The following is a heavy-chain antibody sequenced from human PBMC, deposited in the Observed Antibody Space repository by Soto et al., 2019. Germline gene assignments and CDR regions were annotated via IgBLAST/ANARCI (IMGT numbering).Heavy chain of an antibody. V-gene: IGHV3-64*01. Sequence: EVQLAESGGGLAQPGGSLRLSCAASGFTLSGYAMDWVRQAPGKGLEYVSGISSNGVAKYYANSVQGRFTISRDNSKNTVYLQMGSLRPEDMAVYYCARRARPDFYYMDVWGKGTTVTVSS. CDR3: ARRARPDFYYMDV. CDR2: ISSNGVAK. J-gene: IGHJ6*03. D-gene: IGHD6-6*01. CDR1: GFTLSGYA.